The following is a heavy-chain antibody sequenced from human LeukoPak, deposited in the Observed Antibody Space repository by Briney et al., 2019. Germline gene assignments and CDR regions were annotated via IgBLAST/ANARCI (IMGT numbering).Heavy chain of an antibody. Sequence: ASVKVSCKASGYTFTNYDINWVRQATGQGLEWMGWMNPNSGTTAYAQKFQGRVTMTRNTSISTASMELSSLRSEDTAVYYCARNRGVVTALEYWGQGTLVPVSS. CDR2: MNPNSGTT. CDR3: ARNRGVVTALEY. CDR1: GYTFTNYD. V-gene: IGHV1-8*01. J-gene: IGHJ4*02. D-gene: IGHD2-21*02.